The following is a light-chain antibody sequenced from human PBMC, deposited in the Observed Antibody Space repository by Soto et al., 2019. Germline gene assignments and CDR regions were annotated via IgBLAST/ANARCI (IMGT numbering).Light chain of an antibody. CDR2: EGS. Sequence: QSALTQPASVSGSPGQSITISCTGTSSDVGSYNLVSCYQQHPGKAPKLMIYEGSKRPSGVSNRFSGSKSGNTASLTIYGLQAEDEADYYCCSYAGSSTFDVVFGGGTKLTVL. V-gene: IGLV2-23*03. CDR1: SSDVGSYNL. CDR3: CSYAGSSTFDVV. J-gene: IGLJ2*01.